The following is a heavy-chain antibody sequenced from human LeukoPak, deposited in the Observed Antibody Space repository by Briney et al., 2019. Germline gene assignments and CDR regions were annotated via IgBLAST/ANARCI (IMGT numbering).Heavy chain of an antibody. CDR1: AYGFTFSG. CDR2: TSAYNGNT. CDR3: ARDSVDGSGTYYSDSPDY. Sequence: ASGKLSFNASAYGFTFSGNTLDRQAPGQGLELKGWTSAYNGNTDYAQTLRGRVTMTTDTSTSTAYMELRSLRSDDTAVYYCARDSVDGSGTYYSDSPDYWGQGTLVTVSS. V-gene: IGHV1-18*01. D-gene: IGHD3-10*01. J-gene: IGHJ4*02.